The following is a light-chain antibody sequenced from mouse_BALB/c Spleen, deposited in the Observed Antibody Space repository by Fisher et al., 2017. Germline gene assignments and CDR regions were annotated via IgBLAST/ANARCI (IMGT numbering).Light chain of an antibody. Sequence: IMLTQTPAIMSASLGEEITLTCSASSSVSYMHWYQQKSGTSPKLLIYSTSNLASGVPSRFSGSGSGTSYSLTISSMEAEDAATYYCQQWSSNPLTFGAGTKLELK. CDR2: STS. J-gene: IGKJ5*01. CDR1: SSVSY. CDR3: QQWSSNPLT. V-gene: IGKV4-80*01.